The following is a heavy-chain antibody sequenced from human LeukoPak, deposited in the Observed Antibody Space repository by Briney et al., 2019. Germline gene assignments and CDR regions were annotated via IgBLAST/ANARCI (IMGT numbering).Heavy chain of an antibody. Sequence: SETLSLTCTVSGYSISSGYYWGWIRQPPGKGLEWIGSIYHSGSTYYNPSLKSRVTISVDTSKNQFSLKLGSVTAADTARYYFARAVGSGSFQTYYYYRDVWGKGTTVTVSS. V-gene: IGHV4-38-2*02. J-gene: IGHJ6*03. CDR2: IYHSGST. D-gene: IGHD3-10*01. CDR1: GYSISSGYY. CDR3: ARAVGSGSFQTYYYYRDV.